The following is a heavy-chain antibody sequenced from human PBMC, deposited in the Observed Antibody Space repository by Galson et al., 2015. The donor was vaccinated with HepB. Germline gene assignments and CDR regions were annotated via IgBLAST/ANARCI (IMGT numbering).Heavy chain of an antibody. V-gene: IGHV3-21*01. Sequence: SLRLSCGASGVTSSSESMSWVRQAPGKGLEWVSSISTGGSYISYADSVKGRFTISRDNAKNALYLQMNSLRAEDTAVYYCAKDPGGGYIDYWGQGTLVTVSS. J-gene: IGHJ4*02. CDR2: ISTGGSYI. CDR3: AKDPGGGYIDY. CDR1: GVTSSSES. D-gene: IGHD2-15*01.